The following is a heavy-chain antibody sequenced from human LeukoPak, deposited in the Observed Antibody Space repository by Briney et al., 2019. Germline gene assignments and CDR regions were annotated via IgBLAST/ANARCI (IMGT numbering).Heavy chain of an antibody. J-gene: IGHJ6*03. D-gene: IGHD1-26*01. CDR1: GGTFSSYA. CDR2: IIPIFGTA. CDR3: ARGRRELYYYYYYMDV. Sequence: SVKVSCKASGGTFSSYAISWVRQAPGQGLEWMGGIIPIFGTANYAQKFQGRVTITTDESTSIAYMELSSLRSEDTAVYYCARGRRELYYYYYYMDVWGKGTTVTVSS. V-gene: IGHV1-69*05.